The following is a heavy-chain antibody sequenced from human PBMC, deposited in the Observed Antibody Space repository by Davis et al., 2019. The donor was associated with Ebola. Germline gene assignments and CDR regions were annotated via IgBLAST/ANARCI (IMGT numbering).Heavy chain of an antibody. V-gene: IGHV3-21*01. CDR2: INGRGNYI. CDR1: GFTFSTYN. J-gene: IGHJ4*02. D-gene: IGHD6-13*01. CDR3: AREGIAAAGPDY. Sequence: PGGSLRLSCAASGFTFSTYNMNWVRQAPGKGLEWVSSINGRGNYIYYADSVKGRFTISRDNAKNSLYLQMNSLRAEDTAVYYCAREGIAAAGPDYWGQGTLVTVSS.